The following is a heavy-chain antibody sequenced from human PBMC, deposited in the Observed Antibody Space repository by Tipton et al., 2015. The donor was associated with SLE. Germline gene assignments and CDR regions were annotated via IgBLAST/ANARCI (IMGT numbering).Heavy chain of an antibody. V-gene: IGHV4-59*08. Sequence: GLVKPSQTLSLTCAISGDSVSSNSAAWNWIRQPPGKGLEWVGSISNSGSTNYNPSLKSRVTISAGTSKNQFSLKLSSVTAADTAVYYCARHEYDFEGHYYNYYMDVWGKGTTVTVSS. D-gene: IGHD3-3*01. J-gene: IGHJ6*03. CDR1: GDSVSSNSAA. CDR3: ARHEYDFEGHYYNYYMDV. CDR2: ISNSGST.